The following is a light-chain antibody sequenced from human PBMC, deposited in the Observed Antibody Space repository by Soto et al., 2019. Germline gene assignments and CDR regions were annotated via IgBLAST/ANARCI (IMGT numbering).Light chain of an antibody. CDR1: SSDIGDYNF. V-gene: IGLV2-8*01. CDR2: EVS. Sequence: QSALTQPPSASGSPGQSVTISCTGPSSDIGDYNFVSWYQQHPGKAPKLMIYEVSKRPSGVPDRFSGSKSGNTASLTVSGLQGEDEADYYCSSYSFTTSLYVFGTGTQLTVL. CDR3: SSYSFTTSLYV. J-gene: IGLJ6*01.